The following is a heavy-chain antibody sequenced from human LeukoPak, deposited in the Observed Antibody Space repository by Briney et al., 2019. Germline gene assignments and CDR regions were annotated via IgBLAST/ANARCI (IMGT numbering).Heavy chain of an antibody. CDR3: AREDYCSSTSCLDY. Sequence: SEALSLTCTVSGGSISSGSYYWSWIRQPAGKGLEWIGRIYTSGTTSYNPSLKSRVTISVDTSKNQFSLKLSSVTAADTAIYYCAREDYCSSTSCLDYWGQGTLVTVSS. D-gene: IGHD2-2*01. CDR2: IYTSGTT. J-gene: IGHJ4*02. CDR1: GGSISSGSYY. V-gene: IGHV4-61*02.